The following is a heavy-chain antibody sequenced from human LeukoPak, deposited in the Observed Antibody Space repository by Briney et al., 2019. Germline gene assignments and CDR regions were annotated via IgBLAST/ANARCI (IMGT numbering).Heavy chain of an antibody. V-gene: IGHV3-30*02. Sequence: GGSLRLSCAASGFTFSSFGMYWVRQAPGKGLESVAFIRYDGSNKYYADSVKGRFTVSRDNSKNTLYLQMKSLRAEDTAVYYCAKGGGYEAQYYYYYLDVWGKGTTVTISS. CDR3: AKGGGYEAQYYYYYLDV. J-gene: IGHJ6*03. CDR1: GFTFSSFG. CDR2: IRYDGSNK. D-gene: IGHD5-12*01.